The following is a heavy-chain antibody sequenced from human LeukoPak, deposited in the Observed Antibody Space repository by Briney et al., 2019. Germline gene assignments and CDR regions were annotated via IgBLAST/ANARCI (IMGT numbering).Heavy chain of an antibody. D-gene: IGHD2-2*02. CDR1: GGSFSGYY. V-gene: IGHV4-34*01. J-gene: IGHJ6*03. Sequence: PSETLSLTCDVYGGSFSGYYWSWIRQPPGKGLEWIGEIDHSGTTNYNPSLKSRVTMSVDTSKNQFSLMVSSVTAADTAVYYCATGRNGVVPAPILGVGPWYNYHYMDVWGKGTTVTVSS. CDR3: ATGRNGVVPAPILGVGPWYNYHYMDV. CDR2: IDHSGTT.